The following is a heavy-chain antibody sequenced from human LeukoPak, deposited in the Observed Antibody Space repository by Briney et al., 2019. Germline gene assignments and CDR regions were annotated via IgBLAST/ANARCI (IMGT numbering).Heavy chain of an antibody. V-gene: IGHV3-48*02. CDR3: ASNYDYVWGSYRFDY. J-gene: IGHJ4*02. CDR1: GFTFSSYA. Sequence: GGSLRLSCAASGFTFSSYAMHWVRQAPGKGLEWVSYISSSSSTIYYADSVKGRFTISRDNAKNSLYLQMNSLRDEDTAVYYCASNYDYVWGSYRFDYWGQGTLVTVSS. D-gene: IGHD3-16*02. CDR2: ISSSSSTI.